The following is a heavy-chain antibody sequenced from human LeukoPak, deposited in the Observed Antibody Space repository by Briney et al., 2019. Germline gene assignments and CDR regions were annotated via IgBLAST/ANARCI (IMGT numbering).Heavy chain of an antibody. Sequence: PSETLSLTRTVSGGSISSTTYYWGWIRQPPGKGLEWIGSIYYSGGTYYNPSLKSRVTISVDTSKDHFSLKLSSVTAADTAVYYCAREKMDKVMVGYSDSWGQGTLVTVSS. CDR1: GGSISSTTYY. J-gene: IGHJ4*02. CDR2: IYYSGGT. CDR3: AREKMDKVMVGYSDS. D-gene: IGHD5-18*01. V-gene: IGHV4-39*02.